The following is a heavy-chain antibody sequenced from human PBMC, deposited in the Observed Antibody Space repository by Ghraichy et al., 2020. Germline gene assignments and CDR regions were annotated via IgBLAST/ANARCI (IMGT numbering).Heavy chain of an antibody. J-gene: IGHJ6*02. D-gene: IGHD3-22*01. CDR1: GGSINTYY. CDR3: ARQGNWDFYDGNKYRWYYYYGMDV. V-gene: IGHV4-59*01. CDR2: IFYSGST. Sequence: SETLSLTCTVSGGSINTYYWSWIRQPPGKGLEWIGYIFYSGSTNYNPSLKSRVTISVDTSKNQFSLKLSSVTAADTAVYYCARQGNWDFYDGNKYRWYYYYGMDVWGQGTTVTVSS.